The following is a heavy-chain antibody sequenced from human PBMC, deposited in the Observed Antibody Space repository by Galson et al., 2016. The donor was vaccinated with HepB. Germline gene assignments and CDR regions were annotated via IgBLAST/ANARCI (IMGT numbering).Heavy chain of an antibody. Sequence: QSGAEVKKPGESLKISCQGSGYSFTSHWIGWVRQMPGKGLEWMGIIFPGYSNTRYSPSFQGQVTTSADRSISTAYLQWSSLKASDAAIYYCAASISRDFDYWGQGTLVTVSS. CDR3: AASISRDFDY. J-gene: IGHJ4*02. CDR1: GYSFTSHW. D-gene: IGHD2-2*02. V-gene: IGHV5-51*01. CDR2: IFPGYSNT.